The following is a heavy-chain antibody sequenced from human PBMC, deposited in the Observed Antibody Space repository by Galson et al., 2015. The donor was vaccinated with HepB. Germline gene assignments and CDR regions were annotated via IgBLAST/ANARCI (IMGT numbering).Heavy chain of an antibody. CDR1: GFTFSSYE. J-gene: IGHJ4*02. D-gene: IGHD3-10*01. Sequence: SLRLSCAASGFTFSSYEMNWVRQAPGKGLEWVSYISSSGSTIYYADPVKGRFTISRDNAKNSLYLQMNSLRAEDTAVYYCARDLTHYYGSGSYPYYFDYWGQGTLVTVSS. V-gene: IGHV3-48*03. CDR3: ARDLTHYYGSGSYPYYFDY. CDR2: ISSSGSTI.